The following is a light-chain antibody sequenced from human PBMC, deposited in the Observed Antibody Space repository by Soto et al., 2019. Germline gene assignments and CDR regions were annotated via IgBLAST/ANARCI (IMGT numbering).Light chain of an antibody. V-gene: IGKV3D-20*02. J-gene: IGKJ5*01. CDR2: DTS. CDR3: QQRSNWPPIT. CDR1: QSVRDRY. Sequence: EIVLTQSPGTLSLSPGERATLSCRASQSVRDRYLAWYQQKPGQAPSLLIYDTSTRSTGVPDRFSGSGSGTDLALTISSIKPEDFAVSYCQQRSNWPPITFGQGTRLEIK.